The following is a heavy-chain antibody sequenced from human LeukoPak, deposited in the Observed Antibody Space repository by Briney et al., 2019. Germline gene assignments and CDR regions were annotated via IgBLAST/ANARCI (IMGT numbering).Heavy chain of an antibody. J-gene: IGHJ4*02. CDR1: GFTFITYG. V-gene: IGHV3-23*01. D-gene: IGHD5-12*01. CDR2: ISGSGVST. Sequence: PGGTLRLSCVASGFTFITYGMSWVRQAPGKGLEWVSAISGSGVSTYYADSVKGRFTISRDNSKSTLYLQMNSLRAEDTAIYYCARGYSGPDDYWGQGTLVTVSS. CDR3: ARGYSGPDDY.